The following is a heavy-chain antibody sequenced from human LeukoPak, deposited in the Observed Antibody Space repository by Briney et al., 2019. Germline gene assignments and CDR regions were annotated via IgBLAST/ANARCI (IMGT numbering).Heavy chain of an antibody. CDR2: INHSGST. J-gene: IGHJ4*02. Sequence: SETLSLTCTVSGGSIRSSYYYWSWIRQPPEKGLEWIGEINHSGSTNYNPSLKSRVTISVDTSKNQFSLKLSSVTAADTAVYYCARAFDYGGNLSFGYWGQGTLVTVSS. V-gene: IGHV4-39*07. CDR3: ARAFDYGGNLSFGY. CDR1: GGSIRSSYYY. D-gene: IGHD4-23*01.